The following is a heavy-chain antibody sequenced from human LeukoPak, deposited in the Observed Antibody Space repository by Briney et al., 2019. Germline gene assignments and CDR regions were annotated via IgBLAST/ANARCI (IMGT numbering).Heavy chain of an antibody. CDR3: ARVGAEGNYRTPNWFDP. CDR1: GGSISSYY. J-gene: IGHJ5*02. Sequence: SETLSLTCTVSGGSISSYYWSWIRQPAGKGLEWIGRIYTSGSTNYNPSLKSRVTMSVDTSKNQFSLKLSSVTAADTAVYYCARVGAEGNYRTPNWFDPWGQGTLVTVSS. CDR2: IYTSGST. D-gene: IGHD1-7*01. V-gene: IGHV4-4*07.